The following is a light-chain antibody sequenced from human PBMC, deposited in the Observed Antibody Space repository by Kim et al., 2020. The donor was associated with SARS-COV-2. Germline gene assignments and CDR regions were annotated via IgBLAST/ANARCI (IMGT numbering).Light chain of an antibody. V-gene: IGKV1-13*02. Sequence: AIQLTQSPSSLSASVGDGVTISCRASQDISHSLAWYQQQPGKSPKLLIYSASTLEPGVPSRFSGAGSGTHFNFTISNLHPEDFAVYFCQQTSAYPRSFGQGTKVDIK. J-gene: IGKJ2*01. CDR1: QDISHS. CDR3: QQTSAYPRS. CDR2: SAS.